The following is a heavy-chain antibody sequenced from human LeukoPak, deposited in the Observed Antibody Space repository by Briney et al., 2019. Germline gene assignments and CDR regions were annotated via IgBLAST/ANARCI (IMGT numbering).Heavy chain of an antibody. CDR2: IYYTGST. CDR1: GGSISSYY. J-gene: IGHJ6*03. V-gene: IGHV4-59*08. CDR3: ARRQWFGELFGYMDV. Sequence: SETLSLTCTVSGGSISSYYWSWIRQPPGKGLEWIGYIYYTGSTNYNPSLKSRVTISVDTSKNQFALKLSSVTAADTAVYYCARRQWFGELFGYMDVWGKGTTVTVSS. D-gene: IGHD3-10*01.